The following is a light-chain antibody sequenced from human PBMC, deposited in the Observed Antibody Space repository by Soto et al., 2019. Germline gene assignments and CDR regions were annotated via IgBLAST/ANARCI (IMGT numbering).Light chain of an antibody. J-gene: IGKJ1*01. V-gene: IGKV3-11*01. Sequence: EIVLTQSPATLALSPGQRATLSCRASQNIDTYLAWYQQKPGQAPRLLIYDASNRATGIPARFSGSGSGTDFTLTISSLEPEDAAIYYCQQYQTWPRTFGQGTRVEVK. CDR3: QQYQTWPRT. CDR1: QNIDTY. CDR2: DAS.